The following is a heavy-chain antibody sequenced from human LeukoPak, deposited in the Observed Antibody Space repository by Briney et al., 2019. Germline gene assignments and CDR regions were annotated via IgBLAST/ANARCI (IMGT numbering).Heavy chain of an antibody. CDR1: GYTFTSYY. J-gene: IGHJ5*02. V-gene: IGHV1-46*01. D-gene: IGHD2-15*01. CDR2: INPNGGNT. CDR3: ARAKDRWFDP. Sequence: ASVKVSCNASGYTFTSYYMHWVRQAPGQGLEWMGIINPNGGNTSYAQKFQGRVTMTRDMSTSTVYLELSRLRSEDTAVYYCARAKDRWFDPWGKETLVTVSS.